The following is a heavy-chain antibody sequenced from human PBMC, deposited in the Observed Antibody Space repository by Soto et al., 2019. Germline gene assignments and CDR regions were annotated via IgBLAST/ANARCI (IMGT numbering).Heavy chain of an antibody. CDR3: ARDQAISPDNPTIGAAY. D-gene: IGHD3-16*01. CDR2: INPSGGST. Sequence: QVQLVQSGAEVKKPGASVKVSCKASGYTFTSYYMHRVRQAPGQGLEWMGIINPSGGSTSYAQKFQGRVTMTRDTSTSTVYMELSSLRSEDTAVYYCARDQAISPDNPTIGAAYRGQGTLVTVSS. CDR1: GYTFTSYY. V-gene: IGHV1-46*01. J-gene: IGHJ4*02.